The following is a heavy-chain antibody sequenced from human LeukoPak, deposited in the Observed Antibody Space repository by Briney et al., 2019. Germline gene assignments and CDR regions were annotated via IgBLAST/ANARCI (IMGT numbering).Heavy chain of an antibody. CDR2: IKKDGSEK. CDR3: ARGPSGYHNT. D-gene: IGHD5-12*01. V-gene: IGHV3-7*01. Sequence: PGGSLRLSCAASGFTFSSYYMSWVRQAPGKGLEWVANIKKDGSEKYYVDSVKGRFTISRDNAKTSLYLQMNRLRAEDTAVYYCARGPSGYHNTGGQGTLVTVSS. J-gene: IGHJ4*02. CDR1: GFTFSSYY.